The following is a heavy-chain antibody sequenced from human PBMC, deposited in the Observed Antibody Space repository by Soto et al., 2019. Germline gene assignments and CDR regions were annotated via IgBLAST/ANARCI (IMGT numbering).Heavy chain of an antibody. J-gene: IGHJ4*02. Sequence: ASVKVSCKVSGYTLTELSMHWVRQAPGKGLEWMGGFDPEDGETIYAQKFQGRVTMTEDTSTDTAYMELSSLRSEDTAVYYCATERLSSSGWPPHFAYWGQGTLVTVSS. CDR3: ATERLSSSGWPPHFAY. V-gene: IGHV1-24*01. D-gene: IGHD6-19*01. CDR2: FDPEDGET. CDR1: GYTLTELS.